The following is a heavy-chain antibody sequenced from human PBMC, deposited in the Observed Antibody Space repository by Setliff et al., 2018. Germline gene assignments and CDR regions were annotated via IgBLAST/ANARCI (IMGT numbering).Heavy chain of an antibody. CDR1: GFIFSSYE. Sequence: GGSLRLSCAASGFIFSSYEMNWVRQAPGKGLEWVSYISTAGSTENYADSVKGRFTISRDNAENSLYLQMNRLRAEDTAVYYCARIKPFAMDVWGQGTTVTVSS. CDR3: ARIKPFAMDV. V-gene: IGHV3-48*03. J-gene: IGHJ6*02. CDR2: ISTAGSTE.